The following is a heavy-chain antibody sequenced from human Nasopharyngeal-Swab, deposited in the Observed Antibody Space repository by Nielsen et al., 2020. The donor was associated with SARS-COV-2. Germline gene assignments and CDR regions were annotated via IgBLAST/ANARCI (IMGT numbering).Heavy chain of an antibody. CDR1: GGSFSSYY. CDR2: INHSGST. CDR3: ARTQIKAVAGTAASIDY. Sequence: LETLSLTCPVPGGSFSSYYWSWIPQPPGKGLEWIGEINHSGSTNYNPSLKSRVTISVDTSKNQFSLKLSSVTAADTAVYYCARTQIKAVAGTAASIDYWGQGTLVTVSS. D-gene: IGHD6-19*01. V-gene: IGHV4-34*01. J-gene: IGHJ4*02.